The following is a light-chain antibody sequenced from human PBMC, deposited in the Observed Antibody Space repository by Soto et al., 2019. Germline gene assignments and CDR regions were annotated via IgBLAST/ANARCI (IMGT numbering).Light chain of an antibody. CDR3: QQYNSYWT. CDR1: QTISSW. Sequence: DIQMTQSPSSLSSSVGYRVAITCRASQTISSWLAWYQQKPGKAPKLLIYDASSLESGVPSRFSGSGSGTEFTLTISSLQPDDFATYYCQQYNSYWTFGQGTKVDIK. CDR2: DAS. J-gene: IGKJ1*01. V-gene: IGKV1-5*01.